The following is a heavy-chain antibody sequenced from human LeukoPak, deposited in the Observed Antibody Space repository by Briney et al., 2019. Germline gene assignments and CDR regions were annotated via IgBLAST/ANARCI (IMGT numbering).Heavy chain of an antibody. V-gene: IGHV4-59*08. CDR2: IYHGGTT. D-gene: IGHD1-26*01. J-gene: IGHJ4*02. Sequence: SETLSLTRSVSNGSISIYYWCWIRDSPGKGLEWIGYIYHGGTTSYYPSLKRRVTISVDSPKNQFFLRSTSLTAADTALYYCARHGGTLDYFDYWGPGSLLIVSS. CDR3: ARHGGTLDYFDY. CDR1: NGSISIYY.